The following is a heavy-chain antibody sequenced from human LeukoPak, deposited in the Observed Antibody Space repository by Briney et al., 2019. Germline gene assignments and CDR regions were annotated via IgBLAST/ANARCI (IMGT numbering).Heavy chain of an antibody. CDR2: IYSGGST. V-gene: IGHV3-53*01. D-gene: IGHD2-15*01. Sequence: PGGSLRLSCAASGFTFSSYSMNWVRQAPGKGLEWVSVIYSGGSTYYADSVKGRFTISRDNSKNTLYLQMNSLRAEDTAVYYCASGVAGGGFDYWGQGTLVTVSS. CDR1: GFTFSSYS. J-gene: IGHJ4*02. CDR3: ASGVAGGGFDY.